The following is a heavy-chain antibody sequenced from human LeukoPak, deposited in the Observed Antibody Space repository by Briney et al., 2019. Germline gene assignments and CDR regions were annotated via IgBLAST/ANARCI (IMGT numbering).Heavy chain of an antibody. V-gene: IGHV3-74*01. CDR3: ARSQDSSGYYDY. J-gene: IGHJ4*02. CDR1: GLTLSSYW. CDR2: TNSDGSST. Sequence: GGALRLSCAASGLTLSSYWMHWVGQAPGKGLVWVSRTNSDGSSTNYADSVKGRFTISRDNAKNTLYLQMSSLRAGDTAVYYCARSQDSSGYYDYWGQGTLVTVSS. D-gene: IGHD3-22*01.